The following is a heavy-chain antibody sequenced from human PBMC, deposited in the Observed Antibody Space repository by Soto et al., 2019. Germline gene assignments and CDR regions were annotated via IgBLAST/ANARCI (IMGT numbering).Heavy chain of an antibody. V-gene: IGHV3-30*03. J-gene: IGHJ6*02. Sequence: SLRLSCAASGFTFSSYGIHWVRQAPGKGLEWVAVISYDGTNKYYADSVKGRFTISRDNSKNTLYLQMNSLRADDTAVHYCARVSRGYSLGYGMDVWGQGTTVTVSS. D-gene: IGHD5-18*01. CDR1: GFTFSSYG. CDR3: ARVSRGYSLGYGMDV. CDR2: ISYDGTNK.